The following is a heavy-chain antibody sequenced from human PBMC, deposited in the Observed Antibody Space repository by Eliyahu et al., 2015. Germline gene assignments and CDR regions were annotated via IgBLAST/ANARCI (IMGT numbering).Heavy chain of an antibody. CDR1: GYIFXXYY. D-gene: IGHD2-2*02. CDR3: ASPSPVVVPAVIDRAGYYYGMDV. Sequence: QVQLVQSGAEVKTPXSSVXXSCKASGYIFXXYYMHWVRQAPGQGXEWXGRINPLSGATNHTQKFQGRVAMTRDTSTSTAYMEIYGLGFDDTATYYCASPSPVVVPAVIDRAGYYYGMDVWGQGTPVIVSS. J-gene: IGHJ6*02. CDR2: INPLSGAT. V-gene: IGHV1-2*06.